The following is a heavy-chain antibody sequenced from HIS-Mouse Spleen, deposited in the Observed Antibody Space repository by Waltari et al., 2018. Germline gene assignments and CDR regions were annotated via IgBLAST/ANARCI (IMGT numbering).Heavy chain of an antibody. D-gene: IGHD5-12*01. CDR3: AKDNGDGYNSDYFDY. CDR2: IWYDGSNK. J-gene: IGHJ4*02. CDR1: GFTFSSYG. Sequence: QVQLVESGGGVVQPGRSLRLSCAASGFTFSSYGMHWVRQAPGKGLVWVEVIWYDGSNKYYADSVKGRFTISRDNSKNTLYLQMNSLRAEDTAVYYCAKDNGDGYNSDYFDYWGQGTLVTVSS. V-gene: IGHV3-33*06.